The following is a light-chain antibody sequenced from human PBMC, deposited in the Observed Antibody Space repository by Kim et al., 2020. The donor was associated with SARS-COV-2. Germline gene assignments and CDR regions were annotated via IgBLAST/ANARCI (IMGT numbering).Light chain of an antibody. J-gene: IGKJ4*01. CDR1: QSVISSY. Sequence: ELVLTQSPGTLSLSPGDRATLSCRASQSVISSYLAWYQQKPGQAPRLVIYGASSRATGIPDRFSGSGSGTDFTLTISRLEPEDFAVYSFQQYVNSLLTFGGGTKVDIK. V-gene: IGKV3-20*01. CDR3: QQYVNSLLT. CDR2: GAS.